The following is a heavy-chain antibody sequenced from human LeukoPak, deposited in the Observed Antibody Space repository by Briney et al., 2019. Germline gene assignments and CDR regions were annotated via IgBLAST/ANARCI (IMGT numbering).Heavy chain of an antibody. V-gene: IGHV1-2*06. CDR1: GYTFTGYH. D-gene: IGHD6-13*01. CDR2: INPNSGGT. CDR3: ARGRYSSSWSVDY. Sequence: ASVEVSCTASGYTFTGYHMHWVRQAPGQGLEWMGRINPNSGGTNYAQKFQGRVTMTRDTSISTAYMELSRLRSDDTAVYYCARGRYSSSWSVDYWGQGTLVTVSS. J-gene: IGHJ4*02.